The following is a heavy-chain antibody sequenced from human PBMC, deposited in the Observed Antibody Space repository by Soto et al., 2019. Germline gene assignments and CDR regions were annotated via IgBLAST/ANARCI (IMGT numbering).Heavy chain of an antibody. CDR2: ISARGDRT. CDR1: GFTFSTYA. CDR3: CRGYSSDH. V-gene: IGHV3-23*01. J-gene: IGHJ4*02. D-gene: IGHD4-4*01. Sequence: EVVLLESGGDLVQPGGSLRVSCTASGFTFSTYAMIWVRQAPGKGLEWVSSISARGDRTFYADSVKGRFSISRDNSKNSLYLQLDSLRVDATATYYCCRGYSSDHWGQGTLVTVSS.